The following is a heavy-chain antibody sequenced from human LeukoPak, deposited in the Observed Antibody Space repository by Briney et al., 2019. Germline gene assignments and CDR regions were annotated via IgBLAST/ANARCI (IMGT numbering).Heavy chain of an antibody. Sequence: GRSLRLSCAASGFTFDDYAMHWVRQAPGKGLEWVSGISWNSGSIGYADSVKGRFTISRDNAKNSLYLQMNSLRAEDTALYYCAKVIGYCSSTSCPDYYYYGMDVWGQGTTVTVSS. J-gene: IGHJ6*02. CDR1: GFTFDDYA. V-gene: IGHV3-9*01. D-gene: IGHD2-2*01. CDR2: ISWNSGSI. CDR3: AKVIGYCSSTSCPDYYYYGMDV.